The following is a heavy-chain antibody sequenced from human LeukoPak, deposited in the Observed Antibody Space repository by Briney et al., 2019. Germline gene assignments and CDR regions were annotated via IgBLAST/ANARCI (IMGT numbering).Heavy chain of an antibody. CDR3: ARSDSRYCSSSPCLFDY. V-gene: IGHV1-2*02. J-gene: IGHJ4*02. Sequence: GASVKVSCKASGYTFTNYFVHWVRQAPGQRLEWMGWINPDDGDTKYAQKFQGRVTMTRDTSTSTAHMEVSRLRSDDTAVYYCARSDSRYCSSSPCLFDYWGQRTLVTVSS. CDR1: GYTFTNYF. D-gene: IGHD2-2*01. CDR2: INPDDGDT.